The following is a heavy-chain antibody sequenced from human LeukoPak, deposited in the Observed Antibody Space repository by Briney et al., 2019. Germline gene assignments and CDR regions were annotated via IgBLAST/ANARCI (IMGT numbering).Heavy chain of an antibody. J-gene: IGHJ4*02. CDR3: ARGVRAGYLGGYDPYYFDY. Sequence: SETLSLTCAVSGYSISSGYYWGWIRQPPGKGLEWIGSIYHSGSTYYNPSLKSRVTISVDTSKNQFSLKLSSVTAADTAVYYCARGVRAGYLGGYDPYYFDYWGQGTLVTVSS. V-gene: IGHV4-38-2*01. CDR1: GYSISSGYY. CDR2: IYHSGST. D-gene: IGHD5-12*01.